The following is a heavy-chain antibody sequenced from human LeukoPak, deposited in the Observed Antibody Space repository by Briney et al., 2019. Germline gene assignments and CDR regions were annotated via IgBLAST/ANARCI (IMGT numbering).Heavy chain of an antibody. CDR2: ISSSGGST. CDR1: GLSFGNYA. Sequence: GGSLRLSCVASGLSFGNYAMSWVRQAPGKGLEWVSAISSSGGSTYYADSVKGRFTISRDNSKNTLYLQMNSLRAEDTAIYYCAKAYHYGSGSSFDYWGQGTLVTVSS. V-gene: IGHV3-23*01. D-gene: IGHD3-10*01. J-gene: IGHJ4*02. CDR3: AKAYHYGSGSSFDY.